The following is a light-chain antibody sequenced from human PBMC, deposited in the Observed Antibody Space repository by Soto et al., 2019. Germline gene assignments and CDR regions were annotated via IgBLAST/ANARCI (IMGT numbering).Light chain of an antibody. J-gene: IGKJ4*01. V-gene: IGKV3-20*01. CDR2: GVS. CDR3: QQYSSSPPGLT. CDR1: QSVSSTS. Sequence: EIVLTQSPGTLSLSPGERATLSCRASQSVSSTSLAWYQQKPGQPPRLLIYGVSTRATGIPDRFSGSGSGSDITLTIGRLEPEDFAVYFCQQYSSSPPGLTFGGGTKVEIK.